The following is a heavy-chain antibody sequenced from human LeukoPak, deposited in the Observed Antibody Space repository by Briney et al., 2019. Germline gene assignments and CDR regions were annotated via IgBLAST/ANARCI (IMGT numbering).Heavy chain of an antibody. CDR2: ISAYNGNT. J-gene: IGHJ5*02. V-gene: IGHV1-18*01. D-gene: IGHD3-10*01. Sequence: ASVKVSCKASGYTFTSYGISWVRQAPGQGLEWMGWISAYNGNTNYAQKLQGRVTMTTDTSTSTAYMELRSLRSDDTAVYYCVRAGIWFGELQYNWFDPWGQGTLVTVSS. CDR1: GYTFTSYG. CDR3: VRAGIWFGELQYNWFDP.